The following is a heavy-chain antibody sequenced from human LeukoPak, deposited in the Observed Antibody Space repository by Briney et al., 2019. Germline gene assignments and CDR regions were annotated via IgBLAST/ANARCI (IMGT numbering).Heavy chain of an antibody. J-gene: IGHJ4*02. D-gene: IGHD3-9*01. V-gene: IGHV3-21*01. CDR1: GFTFSTSA. CDR2: IDYDSSHI. CDR3: TRDPLRYLRVGHYDY. Sequence: GGSLRLSCAASGFTFSTSAMNWVRQVPGKGLEWVSSIDYDSSHIYYAASVRGRFTISRDNARDSVYLQMDSLRVEDTAVYYCTRDPLRYLRVGHYDYWGQGTLVAVSP.